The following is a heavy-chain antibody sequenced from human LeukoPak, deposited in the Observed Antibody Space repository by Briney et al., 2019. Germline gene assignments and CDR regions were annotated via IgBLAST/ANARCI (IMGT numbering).Heavy chain of an antibody. V-gene: IGHV3-23*01. D-gene: IGHD3-10*01. J-gene: IGHJ4*02. CDR1: GFTFSSYA. CDR2: ISGSGGST. CDR3: AKDLTFGKLRPYYFDY. Sequence: PGGSLRLSCAASGFTFSSYAMSWVRQAPGKGLEWVSAISGSGGSTYYADSVKGRFTISRDNSKNTLYLQMNSLRAEDTAVYYCAKDLTFGKLRPYYFDYWGQGTLVTVSS.